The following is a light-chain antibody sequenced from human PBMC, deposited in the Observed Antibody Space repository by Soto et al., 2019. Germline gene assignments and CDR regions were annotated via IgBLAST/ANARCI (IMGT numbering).Light chain of an antibody. Sequence: EIVLTQSPGSLSLSPGERATLSCRASQSVDSSFFAWYQQKPGRAPRLLIYGASNRATGIPDRFSGRGSGTDFTLTISRLEPEDFAVYYCQQYVSSVTFGQGTKVEIK. J-gene: IGKJ1*01. CDR1: QSVDSSF. CDR3: QQYVSSVT. V-gene: IGKV3-20*01. CDR2: GAS.